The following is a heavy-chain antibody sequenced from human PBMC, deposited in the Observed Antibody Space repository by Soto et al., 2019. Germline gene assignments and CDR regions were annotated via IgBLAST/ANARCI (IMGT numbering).Heavy chain of an antibody. CDR3: ARHYYAEYVFDY. Sequence: PSETLSLTCTVSGYSISSGYHWAWIRQPPGKGLEWLGSVHYSGNTYYNPSLRSRVTISIDKSTNQFSLKVSSVTAADTAVYYCARHYYAEYVFDYWGQGTQVTVSS. D-gene: IGHD3-10*01. J-gene: IGHJ4*02. V-gene: IGHV4-38-2*02. CDR2: VHYSGNT. CDR1: GYSISSGYH.